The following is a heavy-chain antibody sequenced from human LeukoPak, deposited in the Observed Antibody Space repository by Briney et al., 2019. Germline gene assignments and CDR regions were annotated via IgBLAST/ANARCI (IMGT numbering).Heavy chain of an antibody. CDR3: AKDRLGAMMYFDF. CDR1: GFTFSTYG. D-gene: IGHD1-26*01. V-gene: IGHV3-23*01. J-gene: IGHJ4*02. Sequence: GGSLRLSCAASGFTFSTYGMSWVRQAPGKGLEWVSAISGSGGSTYYADSVKGRVTISRDNSKNTLYLQVNGLRVEDTAVYYCAKDRLGAMMYFDFWGQGTLVTVSS. CDR2: ISGSGGST.